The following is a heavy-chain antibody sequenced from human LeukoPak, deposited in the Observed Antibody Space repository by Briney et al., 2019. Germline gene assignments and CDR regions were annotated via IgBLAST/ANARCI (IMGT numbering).Heavy chain of an antibody. Sequence: SETLSLTCTVSGGSINSYYWSWIRQPPGKGLEWIGYIYYSGSTNYNPSLKSRVTISVDTSKNQFSLKLSSVTAADTAVYYCARVDSSSWYSYYYYYMDVWGKGTTVTVSS. CDR2: IYYSGST. D-gene: IGHD6-13*01. V-gene: IGHV4-59*01. CDR3: ARVDSSSWYSYYYYYMDV. J-gene: IGHJ6*03. CDR1: GGSINSYY.